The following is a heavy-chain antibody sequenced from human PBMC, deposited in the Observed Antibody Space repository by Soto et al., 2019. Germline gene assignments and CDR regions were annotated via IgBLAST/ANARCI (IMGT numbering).Heavy chain of an antibody. CDR1: GYTFTSYG. D-gene: IGHD4-17*01. Sequence: ASVKVSCKASGYTFTSYGISWVRQAPGQGLEWMGWISAYNGNTNYAQKLQGRVTMTTDTSTSTAYMELRSLRSDDTAVYYCARDYDYPNNGTVTTDYWGQGTLVTVSS. J-gene: IGHJ4*02. CDR2: ISAYNGNT. CDR3: ARDYDYPNNGTVTTDY. V-gene: IGHV1-18*01.